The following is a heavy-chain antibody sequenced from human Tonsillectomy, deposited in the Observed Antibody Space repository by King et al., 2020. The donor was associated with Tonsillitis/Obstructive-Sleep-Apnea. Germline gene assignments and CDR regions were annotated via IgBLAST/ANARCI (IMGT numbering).Heavy chain of an antibody. Sequence: QLQESGPGLVKPSQTLSLTCTVSGGSISSGGYYWSWIRQHPGKGLEWIGYIYYSGSTYYNPSLKSRVTISVDTSKNQFSLKLSSVTAADTAVYYCAREGRDYYDSSGYYQYYFDYWGQGTLVTVSS. CDR2: IYYSGST. J-gene: IGHJ4*02. CDR1: GGSISSGGYY. D-gene: IGHD3-22*01. V-gene: IGHV4-31*03. CDR3: AREGRDYYDSSGYYQYYFDY.